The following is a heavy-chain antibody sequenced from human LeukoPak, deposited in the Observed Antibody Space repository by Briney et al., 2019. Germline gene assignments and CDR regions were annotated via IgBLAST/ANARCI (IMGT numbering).Heavy chain of an antibody. D-gene: IGHD3-10*01. Sequence: ASVKVSCKASGYTFTSYYMHWVRQAPGQGLEWMGIINPSGGSTSYAQKFQGRVTMTRDTSTSTVYIELSSLRSEDTAVYYCAREEGSGSYYKTVDYWGQGTLVTVSS. V-gene: IGHV1-46*01. CDR1: GYTFTSYY. CDR3: AREEGSGSYYKTVDY. CDR2: INPSGGST. J-gene: IGHJ4*02.